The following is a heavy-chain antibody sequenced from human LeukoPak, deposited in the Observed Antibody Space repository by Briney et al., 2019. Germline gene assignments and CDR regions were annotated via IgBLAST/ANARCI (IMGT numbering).Heavy chain of an antibody. J-gene: IGHJ4*02. Sequence: ASVKVSCKASGYTFTSYGISWVRQAPGQGLEWMGWISAYNGNTNYAQKLQGRVTMTTDTSTSTAYMELRSLRSDDTAVYYCARIRLKFGGVIVDLFDYWGQGTLVTVSS. CDR3: ARIRLKFGGVIVDLFDY. D-gene: IGHD3-16*02. CDR2: ISAYNGNT. V-gene: IGHV1-18*01. CDR1: GYTFTSYG.